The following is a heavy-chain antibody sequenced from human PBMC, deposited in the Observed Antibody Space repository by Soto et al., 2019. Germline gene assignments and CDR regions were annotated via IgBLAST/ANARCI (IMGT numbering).Heavy chain of an antibody. D-gene: IGHD2-2*01. V-gene: IGHV3-53*01. CDR2: IYSGGST. CDR3: AGEGGSSTSGSKNGMDV. CDR1: GFTVSSYY. J-gene: IGHJ6*02. Sequence: EVQLVESGGGLIQPGGSLRLSCAASGFTVSSYYMSWVRQAPGQGLEWVSVIYSGGSTYYADAVKGRFNNSRDNHKTTQYRRMNSMRDEDTGVYYCAGEGGSSTSGSKNGMDVWGQGTTVTVSS.